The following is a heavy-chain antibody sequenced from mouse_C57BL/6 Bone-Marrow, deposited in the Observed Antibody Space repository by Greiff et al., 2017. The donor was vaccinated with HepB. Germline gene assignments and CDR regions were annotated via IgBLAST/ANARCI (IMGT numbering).Heavy chain of an antibody. CDR3: ARGKCGSSYVRYWYFDV. J-gene: IGHJ1*03. CDR1: GYTFTSYW. D-gene: IGHD1-1*01. Sequence: QVQLQQPGAELVKPGASVKLSCKASGYTFTSYWMHWVKQRPGQGLEWIGMIHPNSGSTNYNEKFKSKATLTVDKSSSTAYMQLSSLTSEDSAVYYCARGKCGSSYVRYWYFDVWGTGTTVNVSS. CDR2: IHPNSGST. V-gene: IGHV1-64*01.